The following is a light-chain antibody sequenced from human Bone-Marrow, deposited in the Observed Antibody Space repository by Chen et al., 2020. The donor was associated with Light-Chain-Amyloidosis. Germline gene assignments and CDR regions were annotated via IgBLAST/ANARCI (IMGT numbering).Light chain of an antibody. CDR1: PRGLYSSNNKNY. J-gene: IGKJ2*01. CDR3: QQYYSTPYT. V-gene: IGKV4-1*01. Sequence: DIVMTQSPDSLAVSLGERATINCKSSPRGLYSSNNKNYLAWYQQKPGQPPKLLIYWASTRESGVPDRFSGSGSGTEFTLTISSLQAEDVAVYYCQQYYSTPYTFGQGTKLEIK. CDR2: WAS.